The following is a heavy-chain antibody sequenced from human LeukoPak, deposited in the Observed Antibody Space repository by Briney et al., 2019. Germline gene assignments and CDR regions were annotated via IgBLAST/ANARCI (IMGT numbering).Heavy chain of an antibody. D-gene: IGHD2-2*01. CDR2: IYYNGNT. V-gene: IGHV4-30-4*01. J-gene: IGHJ5*02. CDR3: ARGASSSATSFYPLVL. CDR1: GDSINSGNYY. Sequence: SETLSLTCTVSGDSINSGNYYWSWIRQPPGQGLEWIGYIYYNGNTYYNPCLKSRVTISVDTSKTQFSLKLSPVTAADTAVYYCARGASSSATSFYPLVLWRQGTLVTVSS.